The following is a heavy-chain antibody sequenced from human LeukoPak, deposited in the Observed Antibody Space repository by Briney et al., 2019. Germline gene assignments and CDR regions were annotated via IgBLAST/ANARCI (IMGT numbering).Heavy chain of an antibody. J-gene: IGHJ4*02. CDR1: GAPIGSLY. D-gene: IGHD3-10*01. Sequence: SETLSLTCSVSGAPIGSLYRSWVRQPAGKGLEWLGRAHSSGSRNYIPSIKSRVTMSVDTSKNQLSLKLNTVTAADTAMYYCAREAVDYGSGSLDYWGQGSLVTVSS. CDR2: AHSSGSR. V-gene: IGHV4-4*07. CDR3: AREAVDYGSGSLDY.